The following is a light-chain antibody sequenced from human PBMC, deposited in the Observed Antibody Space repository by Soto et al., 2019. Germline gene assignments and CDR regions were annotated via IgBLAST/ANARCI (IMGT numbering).Light chain of an antibody. CDR3: QQYNDICPYT. Sequence: DSQMTQSPSSLSASVGDRVTITCRASQTISSWLAWYQQKPGKAPKLLIYKASTLKSGVPSRFSGSRSGTEFTLTVSSLQPDDFAPYYCQQYNDICPYTFGQGT. V-gene: IGKV1-5*03. J-gene: IGKJ2*01. CDR2: KAS. CDR1: QTISSW.